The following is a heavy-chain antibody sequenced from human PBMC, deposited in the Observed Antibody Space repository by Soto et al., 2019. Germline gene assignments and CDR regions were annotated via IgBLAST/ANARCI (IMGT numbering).Heavy chain of an antibody. J-gene: IGHJ4*02. Sequence: SETLSLTCTVSGGSVPSGSYYWSWIRQPPGKGLEWIGYIYYSGNTNYNPSLKSQVTISVDTSKNQISLKLRSVTAADTAVYYCARDQGIAVAVFDYWGQGTLVTVSS. D-gene: IGHD6-19*01. CDR2: IYYSGNT. CDR3: ARDQGIAVAVFDY. CDR1: GGSVPSGSYY. V-gene: IGHV4-61*01.